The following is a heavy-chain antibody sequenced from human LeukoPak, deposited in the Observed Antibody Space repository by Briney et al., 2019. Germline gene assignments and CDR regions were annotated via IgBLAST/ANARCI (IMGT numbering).Heavy chain of an antibody. V-gene: IGHV3-23*01. CDR3: AKAVWFGEFDYYFFGLDV. J-gene: IGHJ6*02. Sequence: GGSLRLSCAALGFTFSSYAMGWVRQAPGKGLEWVSAISGSGGDTYYADSVKGRFTFSRDNSKNTLYLQMNSLRPEDTALYYCAKAVWFGEFDYYFFGLDVWGQGTTVTVSS. CDR1: GFTFSSYA. D-gene: IGHD3-10*01. CDR2: ISGSGGDT.